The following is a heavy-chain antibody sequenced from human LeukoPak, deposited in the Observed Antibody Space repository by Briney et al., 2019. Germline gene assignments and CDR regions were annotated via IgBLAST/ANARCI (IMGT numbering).Heavy chain of an antibody. CDR2: ISNSGTII. J-gene: IGHJ4*02. V-gene: IGHV3-11*04. CDR3: ARDGSRGLIWARFVEYYFDY. CDR1: GFAFRNYY. Sequence: GGSLRLSCAASGFAFRNYYMDWIRQAPGKGLEWVAYISNSGTIIYYEDSVKGRFTISRDDSKNTLYLQMNSLRAEDTAVYYCARDGSRGLIWARFVEYYFDYWGQGTLVTVSS. D-gene: IGHD6-6*01.